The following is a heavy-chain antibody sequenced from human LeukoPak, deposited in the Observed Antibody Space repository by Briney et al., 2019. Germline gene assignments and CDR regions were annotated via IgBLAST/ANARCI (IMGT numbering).Heavy chain of an antibody. Sequence: PGGSLRLSCAASEFSFSSYWMHWVRQAPGKGLVWVSRISPDGSSASYADSVRGRFTISRDNAKNTLYLQMKGLRAEETAVYYCARDPSGWHSMDYWGQGNLVTVSS. CDR3: ARDPSGWHSMDY. CDR1: EFSFSSYW. V-gene: IGHV3-74*01. D-gene: IGHD6-19*01. J-gene: IGHJ4*02. CDR2: ISPDGSSA.